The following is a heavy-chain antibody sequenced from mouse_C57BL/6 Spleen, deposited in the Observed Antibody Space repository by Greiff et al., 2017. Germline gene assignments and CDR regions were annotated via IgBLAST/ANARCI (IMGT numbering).Heavy chain of an antibody. J-gene: IGHJ4*01. Sequence: EVQLQQSGTVLARPGASVKMSCKTSGYTFTSYWMHWVQQRPGQGLEWIGAIYPGNSDTSYNQKFKGKAKLTAVTSASPAYMELSSLTNEDSAVYCCTRRGGYYDYAMDYWGQGTSVTVSS. V-gene: IGHV1-5*01. CDR1: GYTFTSYW. D-gene: IGHD1-1*02. CDR2: IYPGNSDT. CDR3: TRRGGYYDYAMDY.